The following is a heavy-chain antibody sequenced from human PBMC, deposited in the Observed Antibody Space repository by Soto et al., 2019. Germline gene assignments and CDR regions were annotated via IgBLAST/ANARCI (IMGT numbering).Heavy chain of an antibody. Sequence: QVQLVESGGGVVQPGGSLRLSCAASRFSFSDSNMHWVRQAPGKGLQWVAVISSESAYIHYADSLKGRFTISRDNSMNMLFLEMNSLRPDDTAIYYCAKGLRWIDSFDIWGQGAMVTVSA. CDR2: ISSESAYI. J-gene: IGHJ3*02. CDR1: RFSFSDSN. V-gene: IGHV3-30*04. CDR3: AKGLRWIDSFDI. D-gene: IGHD4-17*01.